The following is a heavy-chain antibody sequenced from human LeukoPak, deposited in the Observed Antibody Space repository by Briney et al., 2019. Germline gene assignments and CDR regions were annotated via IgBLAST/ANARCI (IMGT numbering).Heavy chain of an antibody. D-gene: IGHD1-26*01. J-gene: IGHJ3*01. CDR2: IIPILNIA. V-gene: IGHV1-69*04. Sequence: SVKVPCKASGGTFGNYAVSWVRQAPGQGLEWMGRIIPILNIANYGQKFQGRATMNADRSTSTVYMELSSLRAEDSAVYYCARVNRGSNPDAFDLWGQGTTVTVSS. CDR1: GGTFGNYA. CDR3: ARVNRGSNPDAFDL.